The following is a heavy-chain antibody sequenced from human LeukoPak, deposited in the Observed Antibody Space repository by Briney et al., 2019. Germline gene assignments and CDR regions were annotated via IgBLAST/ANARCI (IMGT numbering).Heavy chain of an antibody. V-gene: IGHV4-59*01. J-gene: IGHJ3*02. CDR2: IYYTGST. D-gene: IGHD6-19*01. Sequence: PSETLSLTRTVSGGSIGSYYWSWIRQPPGKGLEWIGYIYYTGSTDYNPSLKSRATISVDTSKNQFSLKLSSVTAADTAVYYCARSFSGRGDAFDIWGQGTMVTVSS. CDR3: ARSFSGRGDAFDI. CDR1: GGSIGSYY.